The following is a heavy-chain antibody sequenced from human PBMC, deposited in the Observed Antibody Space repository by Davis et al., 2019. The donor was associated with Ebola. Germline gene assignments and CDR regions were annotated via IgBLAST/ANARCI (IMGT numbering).Heavy chain of an antibody. Sequence: GESLKISCAASGFTFSSYAMSWVRQAPGKGLGWVAFISYDGGYHYYADSVKGRFTISRDNSKNTLYMQMNSLTVEDTAVYYCAREGTGAGTQSDIDYWGQGTLVTVSS. D-gene: IGHD6-13*01. V-gene: IGHV3-30-3*01. J-gene: IGHJ4*02. CDR2: ISYDGGYH. CDR1: GFTFSSYA. CDR3: AREGTGAGTQSDIDY.